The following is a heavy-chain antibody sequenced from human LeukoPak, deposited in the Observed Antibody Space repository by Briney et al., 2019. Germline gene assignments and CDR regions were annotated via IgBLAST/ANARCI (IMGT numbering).Heavy chain of an antibody. CDR3: ARLRAAAGPYYFDY. CDR1: GGSLSSVY. J-gene: IGHJ4*02. CDR2: IYTSGTT. D-gene: IGHD6-13*01. V-gene: IGHV4-4*07. Sequence: PSETLSLTCAVSGGSLSSVYWSWLRQPAGKGRGWSGRIYTSGTTNYNPSLKSRVTMSVDTSKNQFSLKLSSVTAADTAVYYCARLRAAAGPYYFDYWGQGTLATVSS.